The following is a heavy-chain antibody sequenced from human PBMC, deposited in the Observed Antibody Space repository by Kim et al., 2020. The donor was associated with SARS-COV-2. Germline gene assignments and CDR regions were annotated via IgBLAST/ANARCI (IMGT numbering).Heavy chain of an antibody. Sequence: NPSLMRQVTLSVDTSKNQFSLTLSSVTAADTAVYYCARVTLYYYYGMDVWGQGTTVTVSS. V-gene: IGHV4-34*01. CDR3: ARVTLYYYYGMDV. J-gene: IGHJ6*02.